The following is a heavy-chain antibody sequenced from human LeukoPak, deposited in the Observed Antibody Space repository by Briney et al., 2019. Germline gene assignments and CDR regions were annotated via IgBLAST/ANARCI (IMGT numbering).Heavy chain of an antibody. D-gene: IGHD3-22*01. CDR1: GFTFSSYG. V-gene: IGHV3-30*18. CDR3: AKDNGYYDSSGSFYY. Sequence: PGRSLRLSCAASGFTFSSYGMHWVRQAPGKGLEWVAVISYDGSNKYYADSVKGRFTISRDNSKNTLYLQMNSLRAEDTAVYYCAKDNGYYDSSGSFYYWGQGTLVTVSS. J-gene: IGHJ4*02. CDR2: ISYDGSNK.